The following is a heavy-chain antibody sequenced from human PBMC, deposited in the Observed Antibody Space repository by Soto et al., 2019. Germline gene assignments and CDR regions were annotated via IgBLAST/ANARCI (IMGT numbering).Heavy chain of an antibody. D-gene: IGHD3-22*01. J-gene: IGHJ6*04. CDR2: IYPGDSDA. Sequence: KGLEWMGIIYPGDSDARYSPSFQGQVTISRDNSKNKLYLQMNSVRAEDTAVYYFVKAAVDVSSGYYVLDFWGNGTPVTVSS. V-gene: IGHV5-51*01. CDR3: VKAAVDVSSGYYVLDF.